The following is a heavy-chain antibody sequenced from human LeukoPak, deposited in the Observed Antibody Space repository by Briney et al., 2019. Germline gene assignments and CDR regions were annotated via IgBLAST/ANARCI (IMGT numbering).Heavy chain of an antibody. Sequence: GGSLRLSCAASGFTFSSYSMNWVRQAPGKGLEWVSYISSSSSTIYYADSEKGRFTISRDNAKNSLYLQMNSLRAEDTAVYYCVRDVSVYGRDGYNRHFDYWGQGTLVTVSS. J-gene: IGHJ4*02. V-gene: IGHV3-48*01. CDR2: ISSSSSTI. CDR3: VRDVSVYGRDGYNRHFDY. CDR1: GFTFSSYS. D-gene: IGHD5-24*01.